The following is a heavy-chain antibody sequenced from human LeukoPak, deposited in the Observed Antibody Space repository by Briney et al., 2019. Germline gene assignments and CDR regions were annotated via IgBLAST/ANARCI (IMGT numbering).Heavy chain of an antibody. D-gene: IGHD1-26*01. CDR2: INPNSGGT. CDR1: GYTFTGYY. Sequence: ASVKVSCKASGYTFTGYYMHWVRQAPGQGLEWMGWINPNSGGTNYAQKFQGRVTMTRDTSISTAYMELSRLRSDDTAVYYCARVVVGAGSWFDPWGQGTLVTVSS. CDR3: ARVVVGAGSWFDP. J-gene: IGHJ5*02. V-gene: IGHV1-2*02.